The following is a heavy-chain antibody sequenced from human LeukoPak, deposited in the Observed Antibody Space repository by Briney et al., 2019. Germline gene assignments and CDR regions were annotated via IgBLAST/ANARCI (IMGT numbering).Heavy chain of an antibody. CDR3: ARALSRGYSGYDYGLGY. J-gene: IGHJ4*02. V-gene: IGHV1-18*04. CDR2: ISASNGNT. D-gene: IGHD5-12*01. Sequence: GASVKVSCKGSGYTLSNHAFSWVRQAPGQGLEWMGWISASNGNTNYAQKLQGRVTMTTETSTSTAYMELRSLRSDDTAVYYCARALSRGYSGYDYGLGYWGQGTLVTVSS. CDR1: GYTLSNHA.